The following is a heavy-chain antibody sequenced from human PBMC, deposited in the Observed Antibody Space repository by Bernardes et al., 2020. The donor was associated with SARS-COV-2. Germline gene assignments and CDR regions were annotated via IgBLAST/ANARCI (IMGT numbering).Heavy chain of an antibody. D-gene: IGHD6-19*01. CDR2: ISSSSSYI. V-gene: IGHV3-21*01. Sequence: GSLRLSCAASGFTFSSYSMNWVRQAPGKGLEWVSSISSSSSYIYYADSVKGRFTISRDNAKNSLYLQMNSLRAEDTAVYYCARDSSGWYGENYFDYWGQGTLVTVSS. CDR3: ARDSSGWYGENYFDY. CDR1: GFTFSSYS. J-gene: IGHJ4*02.